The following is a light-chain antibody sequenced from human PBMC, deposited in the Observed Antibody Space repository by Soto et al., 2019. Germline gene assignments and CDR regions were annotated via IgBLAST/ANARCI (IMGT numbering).Light chain of an antibody. CDR2: GAS. Sequence: EIVLTQSPGTLSFSPGERATLSCRASQSVSSSYLAWYQQQPGQAPRLLIYGASSRATGIPDRFSGSGSGRDLTLTISSLEPEDFAVYYCHQYGSSPLYTFGQGTKLEIK. CDR3: HQYGSSPLYT. CDR1: QSVSSSY. J-gene: IGKJ2*01. V-gene: IGKV3-20*01.